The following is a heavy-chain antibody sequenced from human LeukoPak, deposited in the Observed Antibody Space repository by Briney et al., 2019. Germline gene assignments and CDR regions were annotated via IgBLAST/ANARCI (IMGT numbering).Heavy chain of an antibody. Sequence: GGSLRLSCAGSGINFRGSGMHWVRQAPGKGLEWVTFIQNDGSDKYYAASVKGRFTISRDNSKNTVYLHMASLRADDTALYYCAREGGRAVPGRFDQWGQGTLVTVSS. D-gene: IGHD6-13*01. CDR2: IQNDGSDK. CDR1: GINFRGSG. J-gene: IGHJ4*02. CDR3: AREGGRAVPGRFDQ. V-gene: IGHV3-30*02.